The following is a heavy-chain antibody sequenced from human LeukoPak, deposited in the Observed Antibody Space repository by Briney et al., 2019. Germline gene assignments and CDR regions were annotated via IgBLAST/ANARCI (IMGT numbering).Heavy chain of an antibody. CDR3: AREANHCSSTSCHFDY. Sequence: SVKVSCKASGGTFSSYAISWERQAPGQGLEWMGRIIPIFGTANYAQKFQGRVTITTDESTSTAYMELSSLRSEDTAVYYCAREANHCSSTSCHFDYWGQGTLVTVSS. CDR2: IIPIFGTA. J-gene: IGHJ4*02. V-gene: IGHV1-69*05. D-gene: IGHD2-2*01. CDR1: GGTFSSYA.